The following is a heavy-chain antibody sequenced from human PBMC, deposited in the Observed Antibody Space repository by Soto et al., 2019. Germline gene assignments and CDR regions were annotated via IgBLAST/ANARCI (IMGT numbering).Heavy chain of an antibody. CDR2: ISSNGGST. V-gene: IGHV3-64D*06. CDR3: VALYYDILNGFSGLDV. D-gene: IGHD3-9*01. J-gene: IGHJ6*02. CDR1: GFTFSSYA. Sequence: PGGSRRLSCSASGFTFSSYAMHWVRQAPGKGLEYVSAISSNGGSTYYADSVKGRFTISRDNSKNRRYLQMRSRRSKAAALYYFVALYYDILNGFSGLDVWGQGTTVTVSS.